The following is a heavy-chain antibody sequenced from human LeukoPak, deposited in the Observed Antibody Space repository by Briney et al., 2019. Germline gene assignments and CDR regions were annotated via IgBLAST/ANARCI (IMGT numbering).Heavy chain of an antibody. CDR1: GYTFAGYY. CDR2: ISGYNGNT. CDR3: ARDRDDYGDYGTVGNWFDP. V-gene: IGHV1-18*04. Sequence: AASVKVSCKASGYTFAGYYMHWVRQAPGQGLEWMGWISGYNGNTKYAQNLQGRVTMTTDTSTSTAYMELRSLRSDDTAVYYCARDRDDYGDYGTVGNWFDPWGQGTLVTVSS. J-gene: IGHJ5*02. D-gene: IGHD4-17*01.